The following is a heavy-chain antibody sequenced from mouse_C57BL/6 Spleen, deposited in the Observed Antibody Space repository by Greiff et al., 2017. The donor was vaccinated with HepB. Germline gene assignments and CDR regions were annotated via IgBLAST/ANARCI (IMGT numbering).Heavy chain of an antibody. D-gene: IGHD2-4*01. CDR1: GYTFTSYW. J-gene: IGHJ3*01. CDR3: ASQGDYDGFAY. CDR2: IDPSDSYT. V-gene: IGHV1-59*01. Sequence: VKLQQPGAELVRPGTSVKLSCKASGYTFTSYWMHWVKQRPGQGLEWIGVIDPSDSYTNYNQKFKGKATLTVDTSSSTAYMQLSSLTSEDSAVYYCASQGDYDGFAYWGQGTLVTVSA.